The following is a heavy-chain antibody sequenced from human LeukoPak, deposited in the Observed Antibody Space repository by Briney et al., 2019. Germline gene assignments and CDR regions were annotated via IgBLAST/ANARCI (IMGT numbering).Heavy chain of an antibody. D-gene: IGHD2-21*02. CDR1: GFIFNNYA. V-gene: IGHV3-23*01. J-gene: IGHJ3*02. CDR2: ISGSCGDT. CDR3: ARDWARRGADCYSRADAFDI. Sequence: PGGSLRLSCAASGFIFNNYAMTWVRQAAGKGLEWVSAISGSCGDTFYADPVKGRFSIYTDNSKNKLNLETNSLGAEDAAVYYCARDWARRGADCYSRADAFDIWGQGTMVTVSS.